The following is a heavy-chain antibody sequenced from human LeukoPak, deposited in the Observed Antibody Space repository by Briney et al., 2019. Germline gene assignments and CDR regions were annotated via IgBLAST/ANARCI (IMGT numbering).Heavy chain of an antibody. D-gene: IGHD3-16*01. CDR3: ARASWGSTGHAVC. Sequence: GGSLRLSCAASGFSFSSYAMSWVRRAPARGMEWVSSMKGGGETFYADSVKGRFTLSRDLSRNTVFLQLNNLRVEDTAIYYCARASWGSTGHAVCWGQGTLVAVSS. J-gene: IGHJ4*02. CDR2: MKGGGET. V-gene: IGHV3-23*01. CDR1: GFSFSSYA.